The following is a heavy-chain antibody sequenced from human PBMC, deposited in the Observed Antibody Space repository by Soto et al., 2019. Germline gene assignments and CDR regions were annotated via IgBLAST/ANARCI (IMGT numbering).Heavy chain of an antibody. J-gene: IGHJ4*02. CDR2: IYHSGST. CDR1: GGSISNSNW. Sequence: PSEPLSLTCAVSGGSISNSNWWSWVRQPPGKGLEWIGGIYHSGSTNYNPSLKSRVTISVDKSKNQFSLKLSSVTAADTAVYYCARGGECSSTSCYKGVYSRGQGTLVTISS. V-gene: IGHV4-4*02. CDR3: ARGGECSSTSCYKGVYS. D-gene: IGHD2-2*02.